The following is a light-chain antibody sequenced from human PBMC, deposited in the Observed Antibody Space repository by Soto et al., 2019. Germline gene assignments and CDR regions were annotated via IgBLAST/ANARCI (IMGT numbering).Light chain of an antibody. J-gene: IGKJ1*01. Sequence: DIQVTQSPSPLSASVGDRVTITCRTTQNVRSNLNWYQQKPGQATKLLISILSNLETGVPSRFSGSGSGTDFTLTINSLQPDEFAAYFCQQTYCLPWTFGQGTKVEI. CDR1: QNVRSN. V-gene: IGKV1-39*01. CDR3: QQTYCLPWT. CDR2: ILS.